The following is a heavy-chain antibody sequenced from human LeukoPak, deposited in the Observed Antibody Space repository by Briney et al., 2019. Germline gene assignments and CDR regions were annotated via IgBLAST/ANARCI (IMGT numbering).Heavy chain of an antibody. CDR3: ARDRVHCGGDCYSDAFDI. CDR1: GFTFSSYA. D-gene: IGHD2-21*02. CDR2: IWYDGSKK. J-gene: IGHJ3*02. Sequence: PGRSLRLSCAASGFTFSSYAMHWVRQAPGKGLEWVAVIWYDGSKKYYTDSVKGRFTISRDNSKNTLYLQMNSLRAEDTAVYYCARDRVHCGGDCYSDAFDIWGQGTMVTVSS. V-gene: IGHV3-33*01.